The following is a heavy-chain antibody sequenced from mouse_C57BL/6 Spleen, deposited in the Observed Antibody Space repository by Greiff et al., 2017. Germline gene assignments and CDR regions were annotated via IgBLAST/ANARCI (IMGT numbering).Heavy chain of an antibody. CDR2: IWWDDDK. D-gene: IGHD1-1*01. Sequence: QVTLKVSGPGILQPSQTLSLTCSFSGFSLSTFGMGVGWIRQPSGKGLEWLAHIWWDDDKYYNPALKSRLPISKDTSNTQVFLKIANVDTAETATYYCARREGDYYGSSSLFADWGQGTLVTVSA. V-gene: IGHV8-8*01. CDR1: GFSLSTFGMG. CDR3: ARREGDYYGSSSLFAD. J-gene: IGHJ3*01.